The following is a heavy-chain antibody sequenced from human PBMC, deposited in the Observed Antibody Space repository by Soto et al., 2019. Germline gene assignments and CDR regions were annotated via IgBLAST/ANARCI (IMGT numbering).Heavy chain of an antibody. V-gene: IGHV3-23*04. CDR1: GFSFSTYA. CDR3: AKQIKGITMIVVLDN. CDR2: VSGSGNTP. D-gene: IGHD3-22*01. Sequence: DVQLVGSGGGVVQPGGSLRLSCAASGFSFSTYAMAWIRQAPGKGLEWLSSVSGSGNTPYYAKSVKGRFTISRDNSKDTLYLQMDTLRAEDTAVYYCAKQIKGITMIVVLDNWGQGTLVAVSS. J-gene: IGHJ4*02.